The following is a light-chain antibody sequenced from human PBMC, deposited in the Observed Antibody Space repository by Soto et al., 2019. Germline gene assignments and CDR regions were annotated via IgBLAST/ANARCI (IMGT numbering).Light chain of an antibody. J-gene: IGKJ1*01. V-gene: IGKV3-11*01. CDR3: QQSSNWPPWT. Sequence: EIVLTQSPATLSLSPGERATFSCKASQSVGTSLAWFQQKPGQAPRLLIYDASVRATGIPARFSGGGSGTDFTLTISRLQPEDIAMYYCQQSSNWPPWTFGRGTRVEI. CDR1: QSVGTS. CDR2: DAS.